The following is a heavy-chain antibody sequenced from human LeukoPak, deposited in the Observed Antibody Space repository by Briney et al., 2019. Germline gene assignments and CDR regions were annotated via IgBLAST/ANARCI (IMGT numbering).Heavy chain of an antibody. CDR2: VSYDESSK. J-gene: IGHJ3*02. Sequence: PGRSLRLSCAASGFTFSDYAMHWVRQAPGKGLEWVALVSYDESSKYYADSVKGRFTISRDYSKNTLYLQMNSLRAEDTAVYYCARSLNRLRSQDAFDIWGQGTMVTVSS. CDR1: GFTFSDYA. D-gene: IGHD3-10*01. V-gene: IGHV3-30-3*01. CDR3: ARSLNRLRSQDAFDI.